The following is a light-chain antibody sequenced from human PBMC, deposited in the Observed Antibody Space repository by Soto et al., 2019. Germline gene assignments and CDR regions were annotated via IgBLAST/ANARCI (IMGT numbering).Light chain of an antibody. V-gene: IGLV1-44*01. CDR2: NNN. CDR3: CSYAGSSTWV. J-gene: IGLJ3*02. Sequence: QSVLTQPPSASGTPGQRVTISCSGSNSNIGSNTVNWYQQLPGTAPKLLIYNNNRRPSGVPDRFSGSKSGTSASLAISGLQSEDEADYYCCSYAGSSTWVFGGGTKLTVL. CDR1: NSNIGSNT.